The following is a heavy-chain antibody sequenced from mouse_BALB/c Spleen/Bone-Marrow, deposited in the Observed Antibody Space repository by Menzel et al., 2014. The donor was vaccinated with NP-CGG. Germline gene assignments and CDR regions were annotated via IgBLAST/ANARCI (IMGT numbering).Heavy chain of an antibody. CDR2: ISXXXSYT. V-gene: IGHV5-6*01. CDR3: ARQTYYDYDGYFDY. Sequence: EVHLVESGGDLVKPGGSLKLSCAASGFTFSSXGXSWVRQTPXKRLEWVATISXXXSYTYYPDSVKGRFTISRGNAKNTLYLQMSSLKSEDTAMYYCARQTYYDYDGYFDYWGQGTTLTVSS. CDR1: GFTFSSXG. J-gene: IGHJ2*01. D-gene: IGHD2-4*01.